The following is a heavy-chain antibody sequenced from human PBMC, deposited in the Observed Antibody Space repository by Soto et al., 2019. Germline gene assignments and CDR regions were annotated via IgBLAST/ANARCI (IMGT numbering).Heavy chain of an antibody. CDR2: IKQDGSET. Sequence: XGSLRLSCTASGFTFGIYWMTWVRQAPGKGPEWVTNIKQDGSETYYVDSVKGRFTISRDNAKSSLLLQLNSLRAEDTAVYYCARGTLWNGYQFFDYWGQGTLVTVSS. CDR3: ARGTLWNGYQFFDY. D-gene: IGHD3-3*01. CDR1: GFTFGIYW. J-gene: IGHJ4*02. V-gene: IGHV3-7*01.